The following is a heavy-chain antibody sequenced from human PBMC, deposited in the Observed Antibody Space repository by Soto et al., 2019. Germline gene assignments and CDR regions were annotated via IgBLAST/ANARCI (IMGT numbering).Heavy chain of an antibody. V-gene: IGHV1-46*03. CDR3: ARRTVTDLFDY. D-gene: IGHD4-4*01. Sequence: GASVKVSCKASGGTFSSYAISWVRQAPGQGLEWMGIINPSGGSTSYAQKFQGRVTMTRDTSTSTVYMELSSLRSEDTAVYYCARRTVTDLFDYWGQGTLVTVSS. CDR1: GGTFSSYA. CDR2: INPSGGST. J-gene: IGHJ4*02.